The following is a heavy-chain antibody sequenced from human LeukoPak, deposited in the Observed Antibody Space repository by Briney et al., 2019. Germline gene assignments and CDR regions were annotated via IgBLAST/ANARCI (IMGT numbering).Heavy chain of an antibody. CDR1: GYTFTSYG. CDR3: ARDLGYYDSSGYYPLGY. J-gene: IGHJ4*02. V-gene: IGHV1-18*01. D-gene: IGHD3-22*01. CDR2: ISAYNGNT. Sequence: ASVKVSCKASGYTFTSYGISWVRQAPGQGLEWMGWISAYNGNTNYAQKLQGRDTMTTDTSTSTAYMELRSLRSDDTAVYYCARDLGYYDSSGYYPLGYWGQGTLVTVSS.